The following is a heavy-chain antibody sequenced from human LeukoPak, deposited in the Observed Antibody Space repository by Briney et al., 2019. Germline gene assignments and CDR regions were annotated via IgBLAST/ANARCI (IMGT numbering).Heavy chain of an antibody. Sequence: GGSLRLSCAASGFTFSSYGMSWVRKAPGKGLEWVSSIGGSGANTYYADSVKGRFTISRDNSKSTMYLQMNSLRAEDTAVYHCAKTNGYYDLWGQGTLVTVSS. J-gene: IGHJ4*02. V-gene: IGHV3-23*01. CDR1: GFTFSSYG. CDR3: AKTNGYYDL. D-gene: IGHD3-22*01. CDR2: IGGSGANT.